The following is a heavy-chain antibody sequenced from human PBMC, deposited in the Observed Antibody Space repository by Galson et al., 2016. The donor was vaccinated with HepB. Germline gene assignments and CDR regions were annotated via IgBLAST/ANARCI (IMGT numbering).Heavy chain of an antibody. CDR2: VSGGSAYT. V-gene: IGHV3-23*01. Sequence: SLRLSCAASGFTFSSYAMNWVRQVSDKGLEWVAVVSGGSAYTYYADSVKGRFTIFRDNSKGTLYLQMNSLRVADTAVYYCARANSGWVAYDFWGQGTLVTVSS. J-gene: IGHJ4*02. D-gene: IGHD6-19*01. CDR1: GFTFSSYA. CDR3: ARANSGWVAYDF.